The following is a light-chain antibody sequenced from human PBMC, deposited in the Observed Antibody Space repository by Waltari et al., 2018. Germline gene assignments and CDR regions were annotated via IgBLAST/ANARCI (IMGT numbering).Light chain of an antibody. J-gene: IGLJ2*01. V-gene: IGLV2-14*03. CDR2: DVA. CDR1: SSDVGGYKY. Sequence: QSALTQPASVSGSPGQSISVSCKGTSSDVGGYKYVSWYQHHSGKAPKLLIYDVAKRPSGVSNRFSGSKTGNTASLTISGLRAEDEAFYYCSSYSTTSAVVFGGGTKMTVL. CDR3: SSYSTTSAVV.